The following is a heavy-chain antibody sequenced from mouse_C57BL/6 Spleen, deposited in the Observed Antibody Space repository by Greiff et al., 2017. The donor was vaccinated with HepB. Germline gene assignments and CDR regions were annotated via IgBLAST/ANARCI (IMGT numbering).Heavy chain of an antibody. V-gene: IGHV1-15*01. D-gene: IGHD1-1*01. CDR2: IDPETGGT. Sequence: VKLMESGAELVRPGASVTLSCKASGYTFTDYEMHWVKQTPVHGLEWIGAIDPETGGTAYNQKFKGKAILTADKSSSTAYMELRSLTSEDSAVYYCTQYYYGSSPYYYAMDYWGQGTSVTVSS. J-gene: IGHJ4*01. CDR3: TQYYYGSSPYYYAMDY. CDR1: GYTFTDYE.